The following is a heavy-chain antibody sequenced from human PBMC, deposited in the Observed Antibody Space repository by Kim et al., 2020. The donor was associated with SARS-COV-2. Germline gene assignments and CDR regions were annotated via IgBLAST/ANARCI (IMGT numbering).Heavy chain of an antibody. Sequence: SETLSLTCTVSGGSVSSGSYYWSWIRQPPGKGLEWIGYIYYSGSTNYNPSLKSRVTISVDTSKNQFSLKLSSVTAADTAVYYCARSVTTTSWAGYWGQGTLVTVSS. D-gene: IGHD4-17*01. CDR1: GGSVSSGSYY. V-gene: IGHV4-61*01. CDR2: IYYSGST. CDR3: ARSVTTTSWAGY. J-gene: IGHJ4*02.